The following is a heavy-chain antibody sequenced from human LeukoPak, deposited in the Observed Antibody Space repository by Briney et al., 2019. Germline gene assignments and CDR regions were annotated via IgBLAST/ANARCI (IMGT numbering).Heavy chain of an antibody. CDR3: AKDISSTITFDI. CDR2: IRYDGSNK. CDR1: GFTFSSYG. D-gene: IGHD2-2*01. J-gene: IGHJ3*02. V-gene: IGHV3-30*02. Sequence: PGGSLRLSCAASGFTFSSYGMHWVRQAPGKGLEWVAFIRYDGSNKYYADSVKGRFTISRDNSKNTLYLQMNGLRVEDTAVYYCAKDISSTITFDIWGQGTMVTVSS.